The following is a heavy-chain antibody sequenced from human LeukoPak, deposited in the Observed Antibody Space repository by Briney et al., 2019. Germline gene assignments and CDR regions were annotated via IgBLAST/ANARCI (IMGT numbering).Heavy chain of an antibody. CDR1: GGTFSSYA. Sequence: GASVKVSCKASGGTFSSYAISWVRQAPGQGLEWMGRIIPILGIANYAQKFQGRVTITADKSTSTAYVELSSLRSEDTAVYYCARDRLINVDTALNWFDPWGQGTLVTVSS. D-gene: IGHD5-18*01. V-gene: IGHV1-69*04. J-gene: IGHJ5*02. CDR2: IIPILGIA. CDR3: ARDRLINVDTALNWFDP.